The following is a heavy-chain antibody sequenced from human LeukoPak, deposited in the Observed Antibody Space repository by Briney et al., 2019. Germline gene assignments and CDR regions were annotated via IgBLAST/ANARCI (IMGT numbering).Heavy chain of an antibody. CDR3: ARYYLGVYFDH. CDR1: GGTFSSYA. V-gene: IGHV1-69*06. D-gene: IGHD3-16*01. J-gene: IGHJ4*02. Sequence: GASVKVSCKASGGTFSSYAISWVRQAPGQGLEWMGGIIPIFGTANYAQKFQGRVTMTEDTSTDTAYMELSSLRSEDTAVYYCARYYLGVYFDHWGQGTLVTVSS. CDR2: IIPIFGTA.